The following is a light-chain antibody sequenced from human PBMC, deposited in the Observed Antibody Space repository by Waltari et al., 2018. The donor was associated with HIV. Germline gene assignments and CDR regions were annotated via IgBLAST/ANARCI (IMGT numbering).Light chain of an antibody. J-gene: IGLJ3*02. CDR1: NGAVVSYNI. Sequence: QSALTQPASVSGSPGHSVTISCTGTNGAVVSYNIVSWYQLYPGRAPQLIIYGVNSRPAGGAGRFSGSKFGNTASLTMSGLRADDEADYYCNSFTDTDTLVFGGGTRLTVL. V-gene: IGLV2-14*03. CDR2: GVN. CDR3: NSFTDTDTLV.